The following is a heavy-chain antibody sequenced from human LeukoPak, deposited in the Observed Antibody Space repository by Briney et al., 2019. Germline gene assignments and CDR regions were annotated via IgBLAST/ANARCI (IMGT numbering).Heavy chain of an antibody. Sequence: GGSLRLSCAPSGFTFSSHWMSWVRQAPGKGLEWVSYIRASSSLISYADSVRGRFTISRDDAKKSVYLQMDSLRADDTAVYYCAREGSLGWGQGTKVTVSS. CDR2: IRASSSLI. D-gene: IGHD3-10*01. CDR3: AREGSLG. J-gene: IGHJ3*01. V-gene: IGHV3-48*04. CDR1: GFTFSSHW.